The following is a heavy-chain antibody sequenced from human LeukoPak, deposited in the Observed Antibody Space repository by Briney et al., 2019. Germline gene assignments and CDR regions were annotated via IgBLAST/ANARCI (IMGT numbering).Heavy chain of an antibody. D-gene: IGHD1-14*01. CDR1: GGSFSSYIYP. CDR2: ISHSGTT. CDR3: AREVGNSYYYYYMDV. Sequence: PSETLSLTCTVSGGSFSSYIYPWGCIRQPPGKGLEWIGSISHSGTTYYNPSLKSRVTISIDTSKSQFSLKLNSVTAADTALYYCAREVGNSYYYYYMDVWGRGTTVTVSS. V-gene: IGHV4-39*07. J-gene: IGHJ6*03.